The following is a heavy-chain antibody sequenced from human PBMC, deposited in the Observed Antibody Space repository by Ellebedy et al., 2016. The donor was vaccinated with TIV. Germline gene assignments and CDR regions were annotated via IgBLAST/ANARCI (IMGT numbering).Heavy chain of an antibody. D-gene: IGHD6-19*01. Sequence: GESLKISXAASGFSFSNYWIHWVRQAPGKGLVWVSIINTDGTAKRYADSVKGRFTISRDNAKNTLYLQMNSLRAEDTAVYFCARDRFSVAGTNFDYWGQGTLVTVSS. CDR1: GFSFSNYW. CDR2: INTDGTAK. J-gene: IGHJ4*02. CDR3: ARDRFSVAGTNFDY. V-gene: IGHV3-74*01.